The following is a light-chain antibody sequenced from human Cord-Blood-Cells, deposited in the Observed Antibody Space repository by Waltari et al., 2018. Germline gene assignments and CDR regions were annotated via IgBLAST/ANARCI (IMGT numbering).Light chain of an antibody. Sequence: DIQMTQSPSSLSASVGDRVTITCQVSQDISNYLNWYQQKPGKAPKLLIYDASNLETGVPSRFSGSGSGTDFTFTISSLQPEDIATYYCQQYDNPTITFGQVTRLEIK. CDR1: QDISNY. V-gene: IGKV1-33*01. CDR3: QQYDNPTIT. CDR2: DAS. J-gene: IGKJ5*01.